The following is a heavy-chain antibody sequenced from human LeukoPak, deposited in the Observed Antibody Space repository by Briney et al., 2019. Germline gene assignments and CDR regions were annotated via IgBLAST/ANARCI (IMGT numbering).Heavy chain of an antibody. V-gene: IGHV3-23*01. Sequence: HPGGSLRLSCAASGFAFSDYAMNWVRQAPGKGLEWVSSINENDDGTSYADSVKGRFTISRDNSKNTLFLQMNSLRAEDTAVYYCAKLSLSGRSQSADYWGQGTLVTVSS. J-gene: IGHJ4*02. CDR2: INENDDGT. CDR1: GFAFSDYA. CDR3: AKLSLSGRSQSADY. D-gene: IGHD3-10*01.